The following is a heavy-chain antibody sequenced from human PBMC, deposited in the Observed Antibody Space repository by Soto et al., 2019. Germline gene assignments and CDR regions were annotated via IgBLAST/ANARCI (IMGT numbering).Heavy chain of an antibody. Sequence: QVQLVQSGAEVKKPGASVKVSCKASGYTFTNYAMHWVRQAPGQGLEWMGWINPGNGHTKHSQNFQGRVAITRDTSASTAYMEVSSLISEDTAVYYCTRDSFASWGQGTLVTVSS. J-gene: IGHJ4*02. CDR2: INPGNGHT. V-gene: IGHV1-3*01. CDR1: GYTFTNYA. CDR3: TRDSFAS.